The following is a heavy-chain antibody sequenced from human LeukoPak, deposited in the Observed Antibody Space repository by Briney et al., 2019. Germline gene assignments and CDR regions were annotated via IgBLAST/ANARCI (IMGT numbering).Heavy chain of an antibody. V-gene: IGHV4-61*02. Sequence: SETLSLTCTVSGGSISSGSYYWSWIRQPAGKGLEWIGRIYTSGSTNYNPSLKSRVTISVDTSKNQFSLKLSSVTAADTAVYYCARAFFTGYSYGYGFDPWGQGTLVTVSS. CDR2: IYTSGST. D-gene: IGHD5-18*01. CDR1: GGSISSGSYY. CDR3: ARAFFTGYSYGYGFDP. J-gene: IGHJ5*02.